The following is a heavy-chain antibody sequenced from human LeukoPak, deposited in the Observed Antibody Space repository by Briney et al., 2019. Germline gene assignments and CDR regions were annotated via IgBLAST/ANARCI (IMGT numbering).Heavy chain of an antibody. Sequence: ASVKVSCKASGYTFTSYAISWVRQVPGQGLEWMGWISVYSGKTDYPQKVQDRVTMATDTSTNTAYMELRSLRSDDTAVYYCARERVDGDLLNAFDIWGQGTMVTVSS. V-gene: IGHV1-18*01. D-gene: IGHD4-17*01. CDR2: ISVYSGKT. CDR1: GYTFTSYA. CDR3: ARERVDGDLLNAFDI. J-gene: IGHJ3*02.